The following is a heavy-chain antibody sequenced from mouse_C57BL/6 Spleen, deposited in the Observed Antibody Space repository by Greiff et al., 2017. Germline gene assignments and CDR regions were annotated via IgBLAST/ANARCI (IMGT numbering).Heavy chain of an antibody. V-gene: IGHV1-64*01. D-gene: IGHD2-4*01. J-gene: IGHJ1*03. CDR1: GFTFTSYW. CDR2: IHPNSGST. CDR3: ARNYDYDWYFDV. Sequence: VQLKQPGAELVKPGASVKLSCTASGFTFTSYWMHWVKQRPGQGLEWIGMIHPNSGSTNYNEKFKSKATLTVDKSSSTAYMQLSSLTSEDSAVYYCARNYDYDWYFDVWGTGTTVTVSS.